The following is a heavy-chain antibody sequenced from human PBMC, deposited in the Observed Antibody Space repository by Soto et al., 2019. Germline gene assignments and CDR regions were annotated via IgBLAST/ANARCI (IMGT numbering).Heavy chain of an antibody. V-gene: IGHV3-49*05. CDR2: IRSKAYGGTT. CDR3: TTRGMAHN. Sequence: EVQLVESGGGLVKPGRSLRLSCTASGFTFGDYAMSWFRQAPGKGLEWVGFIRSKAYGGTTEYAASVKGRFTISRGDSKGIAYLQMNSLKTEDTAVYYCTTRGMAHNWGQGTLVTVSS. D-gene: IGHD3-16*01. J-gene: IGHJ4*02. CDR1: GFTFGDYA.